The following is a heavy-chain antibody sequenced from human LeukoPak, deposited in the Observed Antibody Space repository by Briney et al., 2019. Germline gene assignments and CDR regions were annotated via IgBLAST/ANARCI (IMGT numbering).Heavy chain of an antibody. CDR1: GDSISSGDCD. V-gene: IGHV4-61*10. CDR3: ARLRSSLSAVAFYYYMDV. D-gene: IGHD2-15*01. Sequence: SQTLSFTATASGDSISSGDCDWRGIRQPAGRGLGWKGNINYSASTNYPPSLKRPITLSVDTTNSPGTLKLSPVTAAVPAGYYCARLRSSLSAVAFYYYMDVWGKGTTVTVS. CDR2: INYSAST. J-gene: IGHJ6*03.